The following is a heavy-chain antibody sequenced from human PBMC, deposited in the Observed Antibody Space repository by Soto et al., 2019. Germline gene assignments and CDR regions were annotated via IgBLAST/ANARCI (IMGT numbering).Heavy chain of an antibody. CDR2: ISSSGDST. Sequence: EEQLVESGGGLVQPGGSLRLSCAASGFTFSVYAMSWVRQAPGKGLDWVSAISSSGDSTFYADSVKGRFSISRDNSKNIHYLKMSSLRADDTAVYYCANSFSPSNTGGHSHLDLWGQGTMVTVSS. V-gene: IGHV3-23*04. CDR3: ANSFSPSNTGGHSHLDL. D-gene: IGHD2-15*01. J-gene: IGHJ5*02. CDR1: GFTFSVYA.